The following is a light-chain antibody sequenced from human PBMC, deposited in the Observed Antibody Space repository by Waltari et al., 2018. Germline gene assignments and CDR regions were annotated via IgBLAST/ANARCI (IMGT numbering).Light chain of an antibody. V-gene: IGKV3-20*01. J-gene: IGKJ1*01. Sequence: EIMLTQSPGTLSLSPGERATLSCRASQSISRYLAWYQQKPGQAPRLLIYDASTRATGIPDRFSGSGSGTDFSLTITRLEPEDFAVYYCQKYGSLPATFGQGTEVEIK. CDR3: QKYGSLPAT. CDR2: DAS. CDR1: QSISRY.